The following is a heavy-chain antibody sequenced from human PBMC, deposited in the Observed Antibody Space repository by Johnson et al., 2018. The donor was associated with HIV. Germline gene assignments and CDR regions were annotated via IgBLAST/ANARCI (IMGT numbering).Heavy chain of an antibody. J-gene: IGHJ3*02. Sequence: QVQLVESGGGVVQPGGSLRLSCSTSGFIFHNYGMHWVRQAPGKGLEWVAFVHSDGNKKYYGDSVKGRFTMSRDNSKNTLYLQMNSLRTEDTAVYSCARARWEEPIRGACDIWGQGTMVTVSS. D-gene: IGHD1-14*01. V-gene: IGHV3-30*02. CDR2: VHSDGNKK. CDR1: GFIFHNYG. CDR3: ARARWEEPIRGACDI.